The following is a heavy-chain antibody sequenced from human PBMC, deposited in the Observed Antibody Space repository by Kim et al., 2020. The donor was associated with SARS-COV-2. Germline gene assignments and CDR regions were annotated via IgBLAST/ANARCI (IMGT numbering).Heavy chain of an antibody. D-gene: IGHD3-10*01. CDR1: GYTFTSYA. J-gene: IGHJ6*02. CDR2: INTNTGNP. Sequence: ASVKVSCKASGYTFTSYAMNWVRQAPGQGLEWMGWINTNTGNPTYAQGFTGRFVFSLDTSVSTAYLQISSLKAEDTAVYYCARDGVGYYYGSGSTNGMDVWGQGTTVTVSS. V-gene: IGHV7-4-1*02. CDR3: ARDGVGYYYGSGSTNGMDV.